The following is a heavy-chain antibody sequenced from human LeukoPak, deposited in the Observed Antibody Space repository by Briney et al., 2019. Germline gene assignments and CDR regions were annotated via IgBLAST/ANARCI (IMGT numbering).Heavy chain of an antibody. J-gene: IGHJ4*02. CDR1: GYTFTSYD. Sequence: ASVKVSCKASGYTFTSYDINWVRQATGQGLEWMGWMNPNSGNTGYAQKFQGRVTMTRNTSISTAYMELSSLRSEDTAVYYCARGSYYDSSGYYLEAYYFDYWGQGTLVTVSS. CDR2: MNPNSGNT. D-gene: IGHD3-22*01. V-gene: IGHV1-8*01. CDR3: ARGSYYDSSGYYLEAYYFDY.